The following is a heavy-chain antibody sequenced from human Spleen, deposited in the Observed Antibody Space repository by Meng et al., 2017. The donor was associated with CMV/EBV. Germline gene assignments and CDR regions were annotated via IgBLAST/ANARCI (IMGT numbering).Heavy chain of an antibody. Sequence: ASVKVSCKASGYTFTTYFMHWVRQAPGQGLEWMGIINPTGGSTTYAQRFQGRVTMTRDTSTSTVYMEVSSLRSEDTAVYYCARGHYFGSGTYYEHDYYSYSMDVWGQGTTVTVSS. D-gene: IGHD3-10*01. CDR2: INPTGGST. J-gene: IGHJ6*02. CDR3: ARGHYFGSGTYYEHDYYSYSMDV. CDR1: GYTFTTYF. V-gene: IGHV1-46*01.